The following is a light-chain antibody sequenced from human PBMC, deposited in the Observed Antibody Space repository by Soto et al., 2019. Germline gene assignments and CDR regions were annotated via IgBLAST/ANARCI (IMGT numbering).Light chain of an antibody. CDR3: QQYYSYPWT. Sequence: AIRMTQSPSSLSASTGDRVTITCRASQGISSYLAWYQQKPGKAPKLLIYAASTLQSGVPSRFSGSGSGTDFDLTNSCLQYEDFATYSCQQYYSYPWTFGQGTKVEIK. J-gene: IGKJ1*01. CDR1: QGISSY. CDR2: AAS. V-gene: IGKV1-8*01.